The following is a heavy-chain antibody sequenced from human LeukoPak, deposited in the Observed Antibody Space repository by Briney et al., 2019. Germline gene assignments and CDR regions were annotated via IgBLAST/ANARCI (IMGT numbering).Heavy chain of an antibody. J-gene: IGHJ3*02. D-gene: IGHD5-12*01. CDR2: IYTSGST. CDR1: GGSISSYY. V-gene: IGHV4-4*07. CDR3: ARDPGAPIVATISNAFDI. Sequence: SETLSLTCTVSGGSISSYYWSWIRQPAGKGLEWIGRIYTSGSTNYNPSLKSRVTMSIDTSKNQFSLKLSSVTAADTAVYYCARDPGAPIVATISNAFDIWGQGTMVTVSS.